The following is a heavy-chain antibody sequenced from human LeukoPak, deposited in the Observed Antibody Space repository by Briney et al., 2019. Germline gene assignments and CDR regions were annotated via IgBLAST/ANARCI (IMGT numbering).Heavy chain of an antibody. CDR2: IYYSGST. D-gene: IGHD3-22*01. CDR1: GGSFSGYY. Sequence: SGTPSLTRAVYGGSFSGYYWSWIRQHPGKGLEWIGYIYYSGSTYYNPSLKSRVTISVDTSKNQFSLKLSSVTAADTAVYYCARGDYYDSSPFDIWGQGTMVTVSS. CDR3: ARGDYYDSSPFDI. J-gene: IGHJ3*02. V-gene: IGHV4-31*11.